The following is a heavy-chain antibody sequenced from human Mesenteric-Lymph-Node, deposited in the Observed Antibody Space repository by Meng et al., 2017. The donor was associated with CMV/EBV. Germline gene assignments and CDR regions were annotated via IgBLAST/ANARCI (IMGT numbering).Heavy chain of an antibody. Sequence: SGPTLVNPTQTLTLTCTFSGFSLRTSGMCVSWVRQPPGKALEWLALLDWDDDKYYSTSLKTRPTISKDTSKSQVVLTMTNMDPVDTATYYCARIGGGGRGFYYYYGMDVWGQGTTVTVSS. V-gene: IGHV2-70*20. CDR1: GFSLRTSGMC. CDR2: LDWDDDK. CDR3: ARIGGGGRGFYYYYGMDV. J-gene: IGHJ6*02. D-gene: IGHD1-26*01.